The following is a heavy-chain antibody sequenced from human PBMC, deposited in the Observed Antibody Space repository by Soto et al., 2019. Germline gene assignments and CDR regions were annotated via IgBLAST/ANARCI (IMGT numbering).Heavy chain of an antibody. Sequence: QVQLVESGGGLVKPGASLRLSCAASGFTVSGYYMGWVRQAPGKGLEWLSYISGDSSATNHADSVKGRFTISRDNAKNSLYLQMNSLRAEDTAVYYCATGQEVRMADIWGQGTMVTVSS. CDR3: ATGQEVRMADI. J-gene: IGHJ3*02. D-gene: IGHD2-15*01. CDR1: GFTVSGYY. V-gene: IGHV3-11*05. CDR2: ISGDSSAT.